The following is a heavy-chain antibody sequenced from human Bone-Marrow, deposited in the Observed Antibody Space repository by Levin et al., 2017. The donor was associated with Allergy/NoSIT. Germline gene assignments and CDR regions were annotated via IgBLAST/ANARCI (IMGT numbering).Heavy chain of an antibody. Sequence: MSSETLSLTCTVSGGSMSNYYWSWIRQPPGKGLEWMGYIYFTGSINYNPSLKSRVSISVDAPKNQFSLNLSSVTAADTAVYYCARVLSSSRNLYNWFDPWGQGTLVTVSS. D-gene: IGHD2-2*01. J-gene: IGHJ5*02. V-gene: IGHV4-59*01. CDR3: ARVLSSSRNLYNWFDP. CDR1: GGSMSNYY. CDR2: IYFTGSI.